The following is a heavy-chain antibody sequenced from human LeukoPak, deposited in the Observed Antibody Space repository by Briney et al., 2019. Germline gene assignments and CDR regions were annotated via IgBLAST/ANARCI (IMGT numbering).Heavy chain of an antibody. CDR3: ARALSLGEL. D-gene: IGHD1-7*01. CDR2: ISSSSTYI. Sequence: PGGSLRLSCAAAGFTFSTYTMNWVRQAPGKGLEWVSSISSSSTYIYYADSVKGRFTISRDNAKNSLSLQINSLRAEDTAVSSWARALSLGELWGQGTLVTVSS. J-gene: IGHJ4*02. CDR1: GFTFSTYT. V-gene: IGHV3-21*01.